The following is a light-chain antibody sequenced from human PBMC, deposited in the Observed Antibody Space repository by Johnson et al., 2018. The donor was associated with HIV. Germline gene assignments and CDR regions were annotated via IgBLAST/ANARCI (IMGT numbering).Light chain of an antibody. CDR1: SSNIGNNY. CDR3: ATWDSSLSAGRV. Sequence: QSVLTQPPSVSAAPGQKVTISCSGSSSNIGNNYVSWYQQLPGTAPKLLIYDNNKRPSGIPDRFSGSKSGTSATLGITGLTTGDEADYYCATWDSSLSAGRVFGTGTKVTVL. J-gene: IGLJ1*01. CDR2: DNN. V-gene: IGLV1-51*01.